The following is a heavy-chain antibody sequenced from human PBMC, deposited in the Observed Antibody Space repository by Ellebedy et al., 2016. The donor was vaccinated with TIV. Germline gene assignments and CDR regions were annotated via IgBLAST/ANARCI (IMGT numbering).Heavy chain of an antibody. Sequence: GGSLRLSCVASGFTFSLYSIHWVRQTPGKGLEWVALTSYDEIIQYYADAVRGRFIVSRDNSNGTSDLLIKNVRPEDTGLYFCASGNSRAVSHYFSDNWGQGTLVTVSS. CDR3: ASGNSRAVSHYFSDN. V-gene: IGHV3-30-3*01. J-gene: IGHJ4*02. D-gene: IGHD3-10*01. CDR2: TSYDEIIQ. CDR1: GFTFSLYS.